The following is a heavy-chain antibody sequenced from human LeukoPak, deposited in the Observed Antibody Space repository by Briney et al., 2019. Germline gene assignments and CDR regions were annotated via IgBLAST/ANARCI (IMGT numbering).Heavy chain of an antibody. CDR3: ARVGYYDSGGFYKYYRYYMDV. D-gene: IGHD3-22*01. Sequence: GGSLRLSCAASEFTVSHNYMSWVRQAPGKGLECVSFIHSGGATYYADSVKGRFNISRDISKNTLYLQMDTLRAEDTAVYYCARVGYYDSGGFYKYYRYYMDVWGKGTTVTVSS. CDR1: EFTVSHNY. V-gene: IGHV3-53*01. CDR2: IHSGGAT. J-gene: IGHJ6*03.